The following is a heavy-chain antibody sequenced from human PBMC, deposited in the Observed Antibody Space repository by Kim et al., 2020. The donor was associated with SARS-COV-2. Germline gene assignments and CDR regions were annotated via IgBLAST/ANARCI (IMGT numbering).Heavy chain of an antibody. J-gene: IGHJ4*02. CDR3: AAERTLVGDPWGGFAG. CDR2: ISGSGGSI. V-gene: IGHV3-23*01. CDR1: GFTFSSYA. Sequence: GGSLRLSCTVSGFTFSSYAMSWVRQAPGKGLEWVSGISGSGGSIDYADSVKGRFTISRDNSKNMLYLQMNSLRVEDTAVYYCAAERTLVGDPWGGFAGWGQGTLVTVSS. D-gene: IGHD1-26*01.